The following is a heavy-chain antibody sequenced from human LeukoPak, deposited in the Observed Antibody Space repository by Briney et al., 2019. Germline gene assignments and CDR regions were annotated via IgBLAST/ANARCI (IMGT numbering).Heavy chain of an antibody. V-gene: IGHV3-7*05. J-gene: IGHJ3*02. CDR1: GFTFSRFL. D-gene: IGHD3-10*01. CDR2: IKHDGSQK. Sequence: GGSLRLSCAASGFTFSRFLVSWARQAPGKGLEWVANIKHDGSQKYYVDSAKGRFTISRDNAKNSVYLQMNSLTAEDTAVYYCARDGMGGIKAFDMWGQGTMVTVSS. CDR3: ARDGMGGIKAFDM.